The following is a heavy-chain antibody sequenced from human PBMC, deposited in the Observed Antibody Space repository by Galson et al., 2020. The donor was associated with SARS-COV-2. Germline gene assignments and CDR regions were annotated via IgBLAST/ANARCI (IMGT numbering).Heavy chain of an antibody. D-gene: IGHD5-12*01. CDR2: IYSAGST. CDR1: GGSISGYY. J-gene: IGHJ6*02. V-gene: IGHV4-4*07. CDR3: ARGAFVSTTHYGMGV. Sequence: ASETLSLTCTVSGGSISGYYWSWVRQPAGKGLEWIGRIYSAGSTFYNPSLTSRLTMSLDTSKNQFPLKLTSVTAADTAIYYCARGAFVSTTHYGMGVWGRGTTVTVSS.